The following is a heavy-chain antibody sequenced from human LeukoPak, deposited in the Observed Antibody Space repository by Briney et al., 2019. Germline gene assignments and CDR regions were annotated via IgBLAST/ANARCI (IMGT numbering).Heavy chain of an antibody. CDR3: ARDTYFYDSSGYYYYYSMDV. Sequence: GGSLRLSCTASGFTFNHYGMHWVRQAPGKGLEWISYIPSSGSSTYYADSVKGRFTISRDNAKKSLYLQMNSLRAEDTAVYYCARDTYFYDSSGYYYYYSMDVWGQGTTVTVSS. CDR1: GFTFNHYG. J-gene: IGHJ6*02. V-gene: IGHV3-48*04. D-gene: IGHD3-22*01. CDR2: IPSSGSST.